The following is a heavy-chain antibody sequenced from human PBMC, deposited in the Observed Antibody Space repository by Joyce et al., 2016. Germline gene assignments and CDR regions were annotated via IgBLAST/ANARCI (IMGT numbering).Heavy chain of an antibody. V-gene: IGHV1-18*01. Sequence: QVHLVQSGAEVQKPGASVKVSCKASGYAFTSYGITWMRQAPGQGREWMGWIRTYTGYTDVARKRQGRLTMTTDTSTRTEYMELRRVRSDDTAVYYCAGGLGKSVDYWGQGTLVTVSS. CDR3: AGGLGKSVDY. CDR2: IRTYTGYT. D-gene: IGHD3-10*01. J-gene: IGHJ4*02. CDR1: GYAFTSYG.